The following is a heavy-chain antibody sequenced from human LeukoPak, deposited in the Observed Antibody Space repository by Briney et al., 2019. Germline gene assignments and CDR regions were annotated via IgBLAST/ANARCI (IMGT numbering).Heavy chain of an antibody. J-gene: IGHJ4*02. CDR3: AKRNTMVRGGPCFDY. D-gene: IGHD3-10*01. CDR2: IFGNGDTT. V-gene: IGHV3-23*01. Sequence: PGGTLRLSCAASGFTFSSYDMSWVRQAPGKGLEWVSIIFGNGDTTYYADSVKGRFTVSRDNSKDTLYLQMNDLRPDDTAIYYCAKRNTMVRGGPCFDYWGQGLLVTVSS. CDR1: GFTFSSYD.